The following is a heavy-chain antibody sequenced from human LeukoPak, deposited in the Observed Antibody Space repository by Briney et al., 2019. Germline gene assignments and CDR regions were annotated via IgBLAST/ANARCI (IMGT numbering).Heavy chain of an antibody. Sequence: ASVKVSCKASGYTFTGYYMHWVRQAPGQGLEWMGWINPNSGGTNYAQKFQGRVTMTRDTSISTAYMDLSSLRSDDTAVYYCAREPIYYDSSGYYYSGYFDYWGQGTLVTVSS. D-gene: IGHD3-22*01. CDR2: INPNSGGT. CDR3: AREPIYYDSSGYYYSGYFDY. CDR1: GYTFTGYY. J-gene: IGHJ4*02. V-gene: IGHV1-2*02.